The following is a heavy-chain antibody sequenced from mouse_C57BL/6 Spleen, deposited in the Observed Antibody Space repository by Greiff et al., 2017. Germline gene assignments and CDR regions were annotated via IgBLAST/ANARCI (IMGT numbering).Heavy chain of an antibody. CDR3: ARYPLYYGSYYYAMDY. Sequence: EVKLVESGGGLVQPGGSLSLSCAASGFTFTDYYMSWVRQPPGKALEWLGFIRNKANGYTTEYSASVKGRFTSSRDNSQSILYLQMNALRAEDSATYYCARYPLYYGSYYYAMDYWGQGTSVTVSS. J-gene: IGHJ4*01. V-gene: IGHV7-3*01. CDR2: IRNKANGYTT. CDR1: GFTFTDYY. D-gene: IGHD1-1*01.